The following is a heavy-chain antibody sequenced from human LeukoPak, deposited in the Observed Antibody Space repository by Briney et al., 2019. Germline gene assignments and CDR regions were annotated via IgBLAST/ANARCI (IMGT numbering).Heavy chain of an antibody. CDR2: ISAYNGNT. J-gene: IGHJ5*02. CDR1: GYTFTSYG. D-gene: IGHD1-26*01. V-gene: IGHV1-18*01. CDR3: ARDSGIVGATTVLFDP. Sequence: GASVKVSCKASGYTFTSYGISWVRQAPGQGLEWMGWISAYNGNTSYAQKLQGRVTMTTDTSTSTAYMELRSLRSDDTAVYYCARDSGIVGATTVLFDPWGQGTLVTVSS.